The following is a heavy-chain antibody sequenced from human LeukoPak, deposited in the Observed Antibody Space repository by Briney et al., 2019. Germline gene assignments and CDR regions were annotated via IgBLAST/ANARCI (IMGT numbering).Heavy chain of an antibody. CDR1: GFTFSSYS. D-gene: IGHD2-21*02. J-gene: IGHJ4*02. Sequence: KPGGSLRLSCAASGFTFSSYSMNWVRQAPGKGLEWVSSISSSSTYIHYADSVKGRFTISRDNAKNLLYLQMNSLRAEDTAVYYCARDRCGGDCYVDSWGQGSLVTVSS. V-gene: IGHV3-21*01. CDR3: ARDRCGGDCYVDS. CDR2: ISSSSTYI.